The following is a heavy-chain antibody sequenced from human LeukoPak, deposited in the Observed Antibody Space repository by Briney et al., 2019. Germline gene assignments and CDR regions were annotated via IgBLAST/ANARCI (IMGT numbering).Heavy chain of an antibody. CDR2: IYTSGST. Sequence: NPSETLSLTCTVSGDSISSGSYYWSWIRQPAGKGLEWIGRIYTSGSTNYNPSLKSRVTISVDTSKNQFSLKLSSVTAADTAVYYCARGGGWFGDDWGQGTLVTVSS. D-gene: IGHD3-10*01. CDR1: GDSISSGSYY. J-gene: IGHJ4*02. CDR3: ARGGGWFGDD. V-gene: IGHV4-61*02.